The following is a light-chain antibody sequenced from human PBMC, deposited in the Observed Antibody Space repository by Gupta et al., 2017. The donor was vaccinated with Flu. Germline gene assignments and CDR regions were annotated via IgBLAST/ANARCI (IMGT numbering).Light chain of an antibody. Sequence: QSVTLTCTGSSSAVGGYYYAYWYQQHPGQAPMLLIYEASNRPSWAPARFSGSLPGSTAALTLSGAQAEDEADYYCLPYPGSNYVFGSGTKFTVL. J-gene: IGLJ1*01. V-gene: IGLV2-8*01. CDR1: SSAVGGYYY. CDR2: EAS. CDR3: LPYPGSNYV.